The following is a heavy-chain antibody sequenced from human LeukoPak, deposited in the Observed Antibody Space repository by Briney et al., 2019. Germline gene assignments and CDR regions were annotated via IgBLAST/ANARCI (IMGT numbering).Heavy chain of an antibody. J-gene: IGHJ4*02. CDR1: DFSFGGYA. Sequence: GGSLRLSCAASDFSFGGYAMSWVRQAPGKGLEWVSAISGSGSTTYYADSVKGRFSISRDNSGNTLYLQMSSLTAEDTAVYYCAKSFRGYTGSYFDYWGQGTLVTVSS. CDR2: ISGSGSTT. V-gene: IGHV3-23*01. CDR3: AKSFRGYTGSYFDY. D-gene: IGHD1-26*01.